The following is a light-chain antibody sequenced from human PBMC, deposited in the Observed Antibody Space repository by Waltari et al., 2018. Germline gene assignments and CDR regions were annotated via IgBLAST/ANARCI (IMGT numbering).Light chain of an antibody. CDR1: SSDVGGYNY. CDR3: SSQTSDNVVV. CDR2: DVS. Sequence: QSALTQPASVSGSLAQSITISCTGTSSDVGGYNYVSWYQQHPGKAPKVMIYDVSNRPAGVDQRLSRYESGNTASLTFSGLHAEYGAEYNCSSQTSDNVVVFGGGTTLTVL. J-gene: IGLJ2*01. V-gene: IGLV2-14*03.